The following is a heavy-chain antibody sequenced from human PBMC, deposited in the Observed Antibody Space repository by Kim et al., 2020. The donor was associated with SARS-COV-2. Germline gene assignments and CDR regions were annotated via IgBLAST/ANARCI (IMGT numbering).Heavy chain of an antibody. J-gene: IGHJ1*01. CDR2: ISWNSGSI. Sequence: GGSLRLSCAASGFTFGYYAMHWVRQAPGKGLEWVSGISWNSGSIGYADSVKGRFTISRDNAKNSLYLQMNSLRAEDTALYYCAKDNYYYDSSGYYSIAYFQHWGQGTLVTVSS. V-gene: IGHV3-9*01. CDR1: GFTFGYYA. CDR3: AKDNYYYDSSGYYSIAYFQH. D-gene: IGHD3-22*01.